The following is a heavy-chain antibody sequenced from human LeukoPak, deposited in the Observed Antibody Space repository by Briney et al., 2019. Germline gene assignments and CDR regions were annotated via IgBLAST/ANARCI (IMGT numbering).Heavy chain of an antibody. Sequence: GGSLRLSCAASGFTFSSYSMNWVRQAPGKGLEWVSSISSSSSYIYYADSVKGRSTISRDNAKNSLYLQMNSLRAEDTAVYYCASNYGSGSFYYDYWGQGTLVTVSS. V-gene: IGHV3-21*01. CDR2: ISSSSSYI. D-gene: IGHD3-10*01. CDR3: ASNYGSGSFYYDY. CDR1: GFTFSSYS. J-gene: IGHJ4*02.